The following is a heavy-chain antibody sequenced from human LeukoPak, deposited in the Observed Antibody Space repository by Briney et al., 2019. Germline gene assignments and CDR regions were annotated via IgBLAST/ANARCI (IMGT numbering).Heavy chain of an antibody. Sequence: GGSLRLSCAASGFTFSSYAMSWVRQAPGKGLEWVSSIIGSGGNTYSADSVRGRFTISRDNSKNTLYLQMNSLRAEDTAVYYCTTPTTYYYDSSAFDWGQGTLVTVSS. CDR3: TTPTTYYYDSSAFD. CDR2: IIGSGGNT. V-gene: IGHV3-23*01. J-gene: IGHJ4*02. D-gene: IGHD3-22*01. CDR1: GFTFSSYA.